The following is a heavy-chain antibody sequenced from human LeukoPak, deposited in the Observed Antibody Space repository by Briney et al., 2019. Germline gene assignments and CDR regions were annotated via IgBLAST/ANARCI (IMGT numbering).Heavy chain of an antibody. CDR2: IYSGGST. D-gene: IGHD1-26*01. J-gene: IGHJ4*02. CDR1: GFTVGSTY. V-gene: IGHV3-66*01. Sequence: GGSLRLSCAASGFTVGSTYMSWVRQAPGKGLEWVSLIYSGGSTYYADSVKGSFTISRNSFKNTLYLQMNSLRAEDTAVYYCATSLDLVSVGAFDYWGQGTLVTVSS. CDR3: ATSLDLVSVGAFDY.